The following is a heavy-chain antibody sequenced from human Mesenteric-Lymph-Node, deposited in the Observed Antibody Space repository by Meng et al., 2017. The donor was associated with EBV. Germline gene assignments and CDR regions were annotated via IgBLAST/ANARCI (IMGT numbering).Heavy chain of an antibody. J-gene: IGHJ4*02. Sequence: QGHLPGPGPGLVKPSGTLSFTCAVSGGSISSGNWWSWVRQPPGKGLEWIGEIYHSGNTNYNPSLKSRVTISVDKSKNQFSLNLNSVTAADTAVYYCARSPGWYSLDYWGQGTLVTVSS. D-gene: IGHD6-19*01. CDR2: IYHSGNT. CDR1: GGSISSGNW. CDR3: ARSPGWYSLDY. V-gene: IGHV4-4*02.